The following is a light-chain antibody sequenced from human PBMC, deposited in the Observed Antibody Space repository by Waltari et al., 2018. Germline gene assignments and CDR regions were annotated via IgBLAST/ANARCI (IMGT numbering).Light chain of an antibody. CDR2: AAS. Sequence: DIQMTQSPSSLSASVGDRVTITCRASQSISSYLNWYQQKPGKAPKLLIYAASSLQSGVPSRFSGSGSGKDFTLTISSLQPEDFATYYCQQSYSTPSSWTFGQGTKVEIK. CDR1: QSISSY. J-gene: IGKJ1*01. CDR3: QQSYSTPSSWT. V-gene: IGKV1-39*01.